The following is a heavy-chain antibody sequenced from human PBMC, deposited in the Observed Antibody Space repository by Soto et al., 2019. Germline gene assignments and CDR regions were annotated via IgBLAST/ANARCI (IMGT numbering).Heavy chain of an antibody. CDR2: ISYDGSNK. D-gene: IGHD3-3*01. J-gene: IGHJ5*02. V-gene: IGHV3-30*18. CDR3: AKEPKNFGVVIYWFDP. Sequence: PGGSLRLSCAASGFTLSSYGMHWVLQAPGKGLEWVAVISYDGSNKYYAESVKGRFTISRYNSKKTLYLQMNSLRAEEKAVYYCAKEPKNFGVVIYWFDPWGQGTLVTVPS. CDR1: GFTLSSYG.